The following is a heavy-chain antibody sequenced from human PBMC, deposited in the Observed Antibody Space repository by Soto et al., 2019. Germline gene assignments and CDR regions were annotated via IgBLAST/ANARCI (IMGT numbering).Heavy chain of an antibody. CDR2: IHSDGTST. D-gene: IGHD1-26*01. J-gene: IGHJ3*01. V-gene: IGHV3-74*01. Sequence: GGSLRLSCAASGFTFSSYAMSWVRQAPGKGLVWVSRIHSDGTSTTYADSVKGRFTISRDNAKNTLSLQMNSLRAEDTAVYYCARGDRGAFDLWGQGTVVTVSS. CDR1: GFTFSSYA. CDR3: ARGDRGAFDL.